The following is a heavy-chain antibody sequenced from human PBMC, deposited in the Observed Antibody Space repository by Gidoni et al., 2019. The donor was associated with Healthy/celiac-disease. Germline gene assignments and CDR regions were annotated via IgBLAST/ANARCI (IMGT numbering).Heavy chain of an antibody. CDR3: AREIGLSGDGVVISLWSGFDY. D-gene: IGHD3-3*01. CDR2: ISSSSSYI. J-gene: IGHJ4*02. CDR1: GFTFSSYS. Sequence: EVQLVESGGGLVKPGGPLRLSCAASGFTFSSYSMNCVRQAPGKGLEWVSSISSSSSYIYYADSVKGRFTISRDNAKNSLYLQMNSLRAEDTAVYYCAREIGLSGDGVVISLWSGFDYWGQGTLVTVSS. V-gene: IGHV3-21*01.